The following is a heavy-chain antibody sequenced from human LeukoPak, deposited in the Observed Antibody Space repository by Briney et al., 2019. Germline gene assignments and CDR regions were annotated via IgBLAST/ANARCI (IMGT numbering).Heavy chain of an antibody. Sequence: PSETLFLTCAVYGGSFSGYYWSWIRQPPGKGLEWIGEINHSGSTNYNPSLKSRVTISVDTSKNQFSLKLSSVTAADTAVYYCARGVGYYDFWSGYFGTHYYMDVWGKGTTVTVSS. D-gene: IGHD3-3*01. CDR1: GGSFSGYY. CDR2: INHSGST. CDR3: ARGVGYYDFWSGYFGTHYYMDV. V-gene: IGHV4-34*01. J-gene: IGHJ6*03.